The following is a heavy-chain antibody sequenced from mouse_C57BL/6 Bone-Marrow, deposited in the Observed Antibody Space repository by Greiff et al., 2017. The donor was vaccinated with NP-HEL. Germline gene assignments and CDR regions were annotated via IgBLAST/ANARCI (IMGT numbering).Heavy chain of an antibody. V-gene: IGHV1-52*01. Sequence: VKLKQPGAELVRPGSSVKLSCKASGYTFTSYWMHWVKQRPIQGLEWIGNIDPSDSETHYNQKFKDKATLTVDKSSSTAYMQLSSLTSEDSAVYYCATKHYFDYWGQGTTLTVSA. CDR2: IDPSDSET. CDR3: ATKHYFDY. J-gene: IGHJ2*01. CDR1: GYTFTSYW.